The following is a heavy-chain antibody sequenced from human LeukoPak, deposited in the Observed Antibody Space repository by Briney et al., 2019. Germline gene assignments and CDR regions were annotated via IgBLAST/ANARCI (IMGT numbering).Heavy chain of an antibody. V-gene: IGHV4-38-2*02. Sequence: SETLSLTCTVSGYSISSGYYWGWIRQPPGKGLEWIGSIYHSGSTYYNPSLKSRVTISVDTSKNQFSLKLSSVTAADTAVYYCARGNRGYSYRYYYYYMDVWGKGTTVTVSS. CDR3: ARGNRGYSYRYYYYYMDV. D-gene: IGHD5-18*01. J-gene: IGHJ6*03. CDR1: GYSISSGYY. CDR2: IYHSGST.